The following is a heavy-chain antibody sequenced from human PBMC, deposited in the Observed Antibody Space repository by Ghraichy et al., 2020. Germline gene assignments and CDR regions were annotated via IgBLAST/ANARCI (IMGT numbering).Heavy chain of an antibody. Sequence: GGSLRLSCVASGFTFSSYSMNWVRQAPGKGLEWVASISNAGDYIYYSDALKGRFTISRDNDNNLLALQMNSLRAEDTAVHYCARERRLNYYYGMDVWGQGTTVTVSS. CDR3: ARERRLNYYYGMDV. CDR2: ISNAGDYI. D-gene: IGHD2-8*01. J-gene: IGHJ6*02. CDR1: GFTFSSYS. V-gene: IGHV3-21*01.